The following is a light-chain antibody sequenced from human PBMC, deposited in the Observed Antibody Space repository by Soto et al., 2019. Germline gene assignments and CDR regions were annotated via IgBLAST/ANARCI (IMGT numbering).Light chain of an antibody. CDR1: SSDIGGYNY. CDR2: EVT. V-gene: IGLV2-8*01. CDR3: SSYSGSNNLL. J-gene: IGLJ2*01. Sequence: QSALTQPPSASGSPGQSVTISCTGSSSDIGGYNYVSWYQHHPGKAPKLMIYEVTKRPSGVPDRFSGSKSGNTASLTVSGIQAEDEADYYCSSYSGSNNLLFGGGTKLTVL.